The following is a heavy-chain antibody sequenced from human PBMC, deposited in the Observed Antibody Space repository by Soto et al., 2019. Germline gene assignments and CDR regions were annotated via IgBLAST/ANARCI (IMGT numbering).Heavy chain of an antibody. V-gene: IGHV3-53*01. J-gene: IGHJ4*02. CDR2: IYSGGST. D-gene: IGHD5-18*01. Sequence: PGGSLRLSCAASGFTVSSNYMSWVRQAPGKGLEWVPVIYSGGSTYYADSVKGRFTISRDNSKNTLYLQMNSLRAEDTAVYYCARSRYSYGFYDYWGQGTLVTVSS. CDR3: ARSRYSYGFYDY. CDR1: GFTVSSNY.